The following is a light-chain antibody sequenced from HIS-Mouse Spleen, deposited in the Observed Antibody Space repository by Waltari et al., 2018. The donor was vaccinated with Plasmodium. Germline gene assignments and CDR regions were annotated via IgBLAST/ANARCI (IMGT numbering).Light chain of an antibody. J-gene: IGLJ2*01. CDR3: CSYAGSSTHVV. V-gene: IGLV2-23*01. CDR2: EGS. CDR1: SSDVGSYNL. Sequence: QSALTQPASVSGSPGQSITISCTGTSSDVGSYNLFSWYQQHPGKAPKLMICEGSKRPSGVSNRFSGSKSGNTASLTISGLQAEDEADYYCCSYAGSSTHVVFGGGTKLTVL.